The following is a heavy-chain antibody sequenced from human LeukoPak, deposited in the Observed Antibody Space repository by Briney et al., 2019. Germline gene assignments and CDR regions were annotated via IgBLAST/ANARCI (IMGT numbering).Heavy chain of an antibody. Sequence: ASVKVFCKASGYTFTSYDMRGVRQAPGQGLEWMGIINPSGGSTSYAQKFQGRVTMTRDTSTSTVYMELSSLRSEDTAVCYCARRDYDFWSGYVHYFDYWGQGNLVTVS. D-gene: IGHD3-3*01. J-gene: IGHJ4*02. CDR3: ARRDYDFWSGYVHYFDY. CDR2: INPSGGST. V-gene: IGHV1-46*03. CDR1: GYTFTSYD.